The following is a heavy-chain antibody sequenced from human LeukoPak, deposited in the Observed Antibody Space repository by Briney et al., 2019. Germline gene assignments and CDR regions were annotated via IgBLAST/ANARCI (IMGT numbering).Heavy chain of an antibody. Sequence: GGSLRLSCAASGFAFSDYYMSWIRQAPGKGLEWLSYISSTSSFTNYADSVKSRFTISRDNAKNSLYLQMNSLRAEDTAVYYCARGTAAGRREFNFDYWGQGTLVTVSS. J-gene: IGHJ4*02. CDR1: GFAFSDYY. CDR3: ARGTAAGRREFNFDY. V-gene: IGHV3-11*05. CDR2: ISSTSSFT. D-gene: IGHD6-13*01.